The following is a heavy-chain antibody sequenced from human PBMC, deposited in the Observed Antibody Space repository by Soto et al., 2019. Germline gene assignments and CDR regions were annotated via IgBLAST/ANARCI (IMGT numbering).Heavy chain of an antibody. CDR1: GITFDIYP. CDR2: AGPSRSST. CDR3: ARTYSYASTGYYRTFDD. Sequence: GGSLLFCWVSAGITFDIYPMSWVRLDTGKGLEWVSVAGPSRSSTFYGDSVRGRFTISRDSVENTLYLQMTSLRVAATALSFCARTYSYASTGYYRTFDDWGRRPMGNVSS. J-gene: IGHJ4*02. V-gene: IGHV3-23*01. D-gene: IGHD3-22*01.